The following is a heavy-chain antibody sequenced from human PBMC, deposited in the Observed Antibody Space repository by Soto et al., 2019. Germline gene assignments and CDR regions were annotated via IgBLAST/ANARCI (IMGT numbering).Heavy chain of an antibody. CDR3: ARSYNWNYVWFDP. CDR2: INHSGST. Sequence: PSETLSLTCAVYGGSFSGYYWSWIRQPPGKGLEWIGEINHSGSTNYNPSLKSRVTISVDTSKNQFSLKLSSVTAADTAVYYCARSYNWNYVWFDPWGQGTLVTVSS. J-gene: IGHJ5*02. V-gene: IGHV4-34*01. D-gene: IGHD1-7*01. CDR1: GGSFSGYY.